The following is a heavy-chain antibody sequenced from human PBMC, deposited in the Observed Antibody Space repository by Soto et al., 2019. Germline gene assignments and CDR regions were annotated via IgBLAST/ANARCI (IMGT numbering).Heavy chain of an antibody. CDR2: IYSGGST. CDR1: GFTVSSNY. J-gene: IGHJ6*02. D-gene: IGHD6-19*01. Sequence: GSLRLSCAASGFTVSSNYMSWVRQAPGEGLEWVSVIYSGGSTYYADSVKGRFTISRDNSENTLYLQMNSLRADDAAMYYCARERGWYASGYYYGMDVWGQGTAVTVSS. CDR3: ARERGWYASGYYYGMDV. V-gene: IGHV3-53*05.